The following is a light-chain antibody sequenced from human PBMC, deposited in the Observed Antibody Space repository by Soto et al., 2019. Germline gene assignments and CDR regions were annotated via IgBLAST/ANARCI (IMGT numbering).Light chain of an antibody. CDR3: LQHSDYPFT. CDR1: QDIGYR. Sequence: DVQMTQSPSSLSASVGDRVTITCRASQDIGYRLGWHQQKPGKVPKRLIYEASSLQGGVPSRFSGAGSGTDFTLTISGLQPEDFATYYCLQHSDYPFTFGQGTKLDI. J-gene: IGKJ2*01. CDR2: EAS. V-gene: IGKV1-17*01.